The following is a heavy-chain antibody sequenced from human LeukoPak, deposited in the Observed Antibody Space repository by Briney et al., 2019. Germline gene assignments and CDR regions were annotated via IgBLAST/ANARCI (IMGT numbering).Heavy chain of an antibody. V-gene: IGHV3-7*01. CDR2: IKQDGSEK. CDR1: GFTFSSYW. Sequence: AGGSLRLSCAASGFTFSSYWMSWVRQAPGKGLEWVANIKQDGSEKYYVDSVKGRFTISRDNAKNSLYLQMNSLRAEDTAVYYCARDSSYYDSSGRKRGNAFDIWGQGTMVTVSS. D-gene: IGHD3-22*01. CDR3: ARDSSYYDSSGRKRGNAFDI. J-gene: IGHJ3*02.